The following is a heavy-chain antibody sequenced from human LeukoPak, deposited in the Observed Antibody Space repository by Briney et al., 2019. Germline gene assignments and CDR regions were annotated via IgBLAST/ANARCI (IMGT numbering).Heavy chain of an antibody. Sequence: ASVKVSCKASGYTFTSYYMHWVRQAPGQGLEWMGRINPNSGGTNYAQKFQGRVTMTRDTSISTAYMELSRLRSDDTAVYYCAREGQLTYTSYFDYWGQGTLVTVSS. CDR1: GYTFTSYY. V-gene: IGHV1-2*06. CDR2: INPNSGGT. D-gene: IGHD3-16*01. CDR3: AREGQLTYTSYFDY. J-gene: IGHJ4*02.